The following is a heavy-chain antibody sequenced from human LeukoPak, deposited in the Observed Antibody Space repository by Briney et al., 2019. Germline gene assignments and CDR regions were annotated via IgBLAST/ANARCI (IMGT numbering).Heavy chain of an antibody. CDR3: AREACSGGSCYYIFDY. V-gene: IGHV1-24*01. J-gene: IGHJ4*02. CDR2: FDPEDGET. D-gene: IGHD2-15*01. Sequence: ASVKVSCKVSGYTLTELSMHWVRQAPGKGLEWMGGFDPEDGETIYAQKFQGRVTMTEDTSTDTAYMELSSLRSEDTAVYYCAREACSGGSCYYIFDYWGQGTLVTVSS. CDR1: GYTLTELS.